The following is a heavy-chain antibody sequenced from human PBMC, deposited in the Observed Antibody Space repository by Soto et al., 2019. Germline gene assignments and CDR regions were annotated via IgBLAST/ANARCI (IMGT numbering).Heavy chain of an antibody. Sequence: PWGSLRLACVASGFNFLNFGIHCVRHSPCKGLEWLTVISNDENIKQDSVRGRFAIARDNSKNTLYLHLTSLRAEDTAIYYCARGLRGVLDYWGQGTLVTVSS. V-gene: IGHV3-33*01. CDR3: ARGLRGVLDY. CDR2: ISNDENIK. D-gene: IGHD5-12*01. J-gene: IGHJ4*02. CDR1: GFNFLNFG.